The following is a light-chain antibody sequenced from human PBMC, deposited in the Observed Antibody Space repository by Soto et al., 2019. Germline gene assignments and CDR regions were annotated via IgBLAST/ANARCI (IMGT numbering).Light chain of an antibody. Sequence: EILLTQSPATLSVSPGESVTLSCRASQSVSSYLAWYQQKPGQAPRLLIYGASKKASGVRARYSGSGSGTDFTLASSSLHSEDFGVYYCQQYDNWPPSLTFGGGTKVEIK. CDR3: QQYDNWPPSLT. CDR2: GAS. J-gene: IGKJ4*01. CDR1: QSVSSY. V-gene: IGKV3D-15*01.